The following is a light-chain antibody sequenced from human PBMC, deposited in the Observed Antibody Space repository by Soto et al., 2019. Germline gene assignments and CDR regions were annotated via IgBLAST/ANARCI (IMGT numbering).Light chain of an antibody. CDR3: RSYTCSSSDF. V-gene: IGLV2-14*03. Sequence: QSALTQPASVSGSPGQSITISCTGTSSDVGGYNYVSWYQHHPGKAPKLMIYDVSNRPSGVSNRFSGSKSGNTASLTISGLQAEDEFFYYCRSYTCSSSDFFGTGSKVTVL. CDR2: DVS. CDR1: SSDVGGYNY. J-gene: IGLJ1*01.